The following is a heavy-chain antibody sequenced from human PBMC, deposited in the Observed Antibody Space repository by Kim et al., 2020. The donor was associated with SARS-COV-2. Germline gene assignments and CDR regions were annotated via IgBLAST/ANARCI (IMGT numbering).Heavy chain of an antibody. D-gene: IGHD3-10*01. J-gene: IGHJ4*02. CDR1: GYTFTNFA. CDR3: AREYGSGSNLGY. CDR2: IYAANGNT. Sequence: ASVKVSCKASGYTFTNFAMHWVRRAPGQRLEWMGWIYAANGNTHYSQNFQGRVTITRDTSASTLYMELSSLTCEDTAVYYCAREYGSGSNLGYWGQGTLVTVSS. V-gene: IGHV1-3*01.